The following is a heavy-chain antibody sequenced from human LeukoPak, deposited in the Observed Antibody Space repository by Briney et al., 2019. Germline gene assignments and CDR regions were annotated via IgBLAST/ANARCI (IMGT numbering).Heavy chain of an antibody. CDR2: IIPILGIA. CDR1: GGTFSSYA. V-gene: IGHV1-69*04. D-gene: IGHD2-15*01. Sequence: GASVKVSCKASGGTFSSYAISWVRQAPGQGLEWMGRIIPILGIANYAQKFQGRVTITADKSTSTAYMELSSLRSEDTAVYYCARGLEYCSGGSCPTQVDYWGQGTLVTVSS. CDR3: ARGLEYCSGGSCPTQVDY. J-gene: IGHJ4*02.